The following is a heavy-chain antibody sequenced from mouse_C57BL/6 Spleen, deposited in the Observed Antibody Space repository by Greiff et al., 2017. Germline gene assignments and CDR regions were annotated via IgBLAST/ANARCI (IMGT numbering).Heavy chain of an antibody. Sequence: EVKVEESGGGLVQPGGSMKLSCVASGFTFSNYWMNWVRQSPEKGLEWVAQIRLKSDNYATHYAESVKGRFTISRDDSKSSVYLQMNNLRAEDTGIYYCTGPLYDYPDWFAYWGQGTLVTVSA. CDR2: IRLKSDNYAT. CDR3: TGPLYDYPDWFAY. CDR1: GFTFSNYW. J-gene: IGHJ3*01. D-gene: IGHD2-4*01. V-gene: IGHV6-3*01.